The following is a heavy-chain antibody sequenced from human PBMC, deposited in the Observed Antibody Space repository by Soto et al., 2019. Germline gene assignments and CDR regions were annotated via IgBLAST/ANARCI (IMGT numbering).Heavy chain of an antibody. CDR1: GGSISGYY. V-gene: IGHV4-59*01. CDR3: ATEEIAATGAFDY. J-gene: IGHJ4*02. CDR2: IFYSGIT. D-gene: IGHD6-13*01. Sequence: PSENVSLTCAVSGGSISGYYWSWIPQPPGKGLEWIGFIFYSGITNYNPSLKSRVTISVDTSKNQFSLKLTSVTAADTAVYYCATEEIAATGAFDYWGQGTLVTVSS.